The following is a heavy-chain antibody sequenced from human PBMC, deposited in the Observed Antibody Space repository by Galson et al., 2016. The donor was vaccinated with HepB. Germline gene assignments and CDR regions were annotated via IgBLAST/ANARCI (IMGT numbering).Heavy chain of an antibody. CDR1: GFSLSTSRMS. Sequence: PALVKPTQTLTLTCTFSGFSLSTSRMSVSWIRQPPGKALEWLALINWGDDKYYSTSLKTRLTISKDPSKNQVVRTMTNMDPVDTATYYCSRSLHIFDSAWGEDCYWWGEGTLVTVSS. J-gene: IGHJ4*02. D-gene: IGHD6-19*01. CDR3: SRSLHIFDSAWGEDCYW. V-gene: IGHV2-70*01. CDR2: INWGDDK.